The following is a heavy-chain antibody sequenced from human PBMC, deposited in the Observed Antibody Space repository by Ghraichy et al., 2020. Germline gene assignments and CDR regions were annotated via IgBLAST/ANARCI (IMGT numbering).Heavy chain of an antibody. J-gene: IGHJ6*02. CDR3: ARDRYYDASGYYYYYYGMDV. D-gene: IGHD3-22*01. CDR1: GFTFSIYY. V-gene: IGHV3-53*01. Sequence: GGSLTLSCAASGFTFSIYYMSWVRQAPGKGLEWVSVIYSGGRANYADSVKGRFTISRDNFNNRLHLQMNNLRAEDTAVYFCARDRYYDASGYYYYYYGMDVWGLGPRVTGS. CDR2: IYSGGRA.